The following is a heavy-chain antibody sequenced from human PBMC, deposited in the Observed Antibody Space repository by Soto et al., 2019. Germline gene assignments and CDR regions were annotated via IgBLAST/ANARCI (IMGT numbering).Heavy chain of an antibody. V-gene: IGHV4-59*08. CDR3: ASHLTYSSGWYIDY. J-gene: IGHJ4*02. D-gene: IGHD6-19*01. CDR2: IYDSGST. CDR1: GGSISSYY. Sequence: PSETLSLTCTVSGGSISSYYWSWIRQPPGKGLEWIGYIYDSGSTNYNPSLKSRVTISVDTSKNQFSLKLSSVTAADTAVYYCASHLTYSSGWYIDYWGQGTLVTVSS.